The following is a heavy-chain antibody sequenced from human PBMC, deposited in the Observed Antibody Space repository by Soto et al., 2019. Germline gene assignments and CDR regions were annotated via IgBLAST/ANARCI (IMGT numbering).Heavy chain of an antibody. Sequence: GGSLSLSCAASKFNFSSYGMHWVRQAPGKGLEWVALIWYDGSNKYYADSVKGRSTISRDNSKNSLYLQMNSLRDEDSAVYYCVTDLNWQGHWGQGTLVTVSS. CDR2: IWYDGSNK. CDR1: KFNFSSYG. J-gene: IGHJ4*02. CDR3: VTDLNWQGH. V-gene: IGHV3-33*01.